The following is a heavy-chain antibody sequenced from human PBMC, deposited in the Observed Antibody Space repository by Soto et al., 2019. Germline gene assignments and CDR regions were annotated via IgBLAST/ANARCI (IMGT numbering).Heavy chain of an antibody. CDR1: GGSISSYY. V-gene: IGHV4-59*01. D-gene: IGHD2-8*01. J-gene: IGHJ1*01. CDR2: IYYSGST. Sequence: PSETLSLTCTVSGGSISSYYWSWIRQPPGKGLEWIGYIYYSGSTNYNPSLKSRVTISVDTSKNQFSLKLSSVTAADTAVYYCARGFGYCTNGVCPTPRWGQGTLVTVS. CDR3: ARGFGYCTNGVCPTPR.